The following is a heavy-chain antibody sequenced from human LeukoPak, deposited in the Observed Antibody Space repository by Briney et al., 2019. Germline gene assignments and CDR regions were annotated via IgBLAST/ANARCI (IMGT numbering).Heavy chain of an antibody. CDR3: ARDRCSGGSCYFNYYYYYGMDV. Sequence: ASVKVSCKAYGYTFTSYGISWVRQAPGQGLEWMGWISAYNGNTNYAQKLQGRVTMTTDTSTSTAYMELRSLRSDDTAVYYCARDRCSGGSCYFNYYYYYGMDVWGQGTTVTVSS. V-gene: IGHV1-18*01. CDR1: GYTFTSYG. CDR2: ISAYNGNT. D-gene: IGHD2-15*01. J-gene: IGHJ6*02.